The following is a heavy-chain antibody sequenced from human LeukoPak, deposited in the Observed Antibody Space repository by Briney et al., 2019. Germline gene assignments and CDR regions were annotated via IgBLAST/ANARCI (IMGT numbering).Heavy chain of an antibody. J-gene: IGHJ4*02. CDR2: ISAYNGDT. D-gene: IGHD3-10*01. V-gene: IGHV1-18*04. CDR1: GYTFSSYG. Sequence: GASVNVSCKDSGYTFSSYGFNWVRQAPGQGLEGMGWISAYNGDTNYAQKFQGRVTMTTDTSKSTAYMELRSLRSDDTAVYYCARDMVRGVDYWGQGTLVTVSS. CDR3: ARDMVRGVDY.